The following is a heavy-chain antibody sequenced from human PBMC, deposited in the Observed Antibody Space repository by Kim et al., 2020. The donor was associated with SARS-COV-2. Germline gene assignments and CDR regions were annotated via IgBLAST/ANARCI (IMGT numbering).Heavy chain of an antibody. D-gene: IGHD6-19*01. V-gene: IGHV4-34*01. J-gene: IGHJ6*02. CDR3: ARGWGQWPYGMDV. CDR1: GGSFSGYY. Sequence: SETLSLTCAVYGGSFSGYYWSWIRQPPGKGLEWIGEINHSGSTNYNPSLTSRVTISVDTSKTQFPLKLSSVTAADTAVYYCARGWGQWPYGMDVWGQGTT. CDR2: INHSGST.